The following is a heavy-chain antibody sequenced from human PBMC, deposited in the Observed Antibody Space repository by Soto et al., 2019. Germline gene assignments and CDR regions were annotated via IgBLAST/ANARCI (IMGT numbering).Heavy chain of an antibody. CDR1: GFTFSNYA. CDR3: AKSRRSGGSCYDY. V-gene: IGHV3-23*01. Sequence: EVQLLESGGGLVQPGGSLRLSCGVSGFTFSNYAMSWVRQAPGEGLEWVSGISDSGGSTYYADSVKGRFTISRDNYKNTLYLQMNSLRPEDTAVYYCAKSRRSGGSCYDYWGQGTLVTVSS. D-gene: IGHD2-15*01. CDR2: ISDSGGST. J-gene: IGHJ4*02.